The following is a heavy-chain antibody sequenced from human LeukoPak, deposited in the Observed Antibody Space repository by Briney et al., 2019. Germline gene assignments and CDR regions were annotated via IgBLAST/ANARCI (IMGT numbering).Heavy chain of an antibody. J-gene: IGHJ4*02. CDR3: AKRGSSETRWYPFDY. Sequence: GGSLRLSCAASGFTFSSYGMHWVRQAPGKGLEWVAVIWYDGSNKYYADSVKGRFTVSRDNSKNTLYLQMSSLRVEDTAVYYCAKRGSSETRWYPFDYWGQGTLVTVSS. CDR2: IWYDGSNK. CDR1: GFTFSSYG. V-gene: IGHV3-33*06. D-gene: IGHD2-15*01.